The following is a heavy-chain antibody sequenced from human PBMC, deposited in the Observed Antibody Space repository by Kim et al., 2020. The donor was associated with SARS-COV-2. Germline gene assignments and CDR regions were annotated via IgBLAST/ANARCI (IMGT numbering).Heavy chain of an antibody. CDR1: GGSISSGGYY. D-gene: IGHD3-10*01. CDR2: IYYSGST. Sequence: SETLSLTCTVSGGSISSGGYYWSWIRQHPGKGLEWIGYIYYSGSTYYNPSLKSRVTISVDTSKNQFSLKLSSVTAADTAVYYCARGRSGSYSLDALDIWGQGTMVTVSS. V-gene: IGHV4-31*03. CDR3: ARGRSGSYSLDALDI. J-gene: IGHJ3*02.